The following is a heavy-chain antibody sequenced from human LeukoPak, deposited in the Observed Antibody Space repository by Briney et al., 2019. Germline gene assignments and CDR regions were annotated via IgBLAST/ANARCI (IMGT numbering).Heavy chain of an antibody. CDR3: ARHRDYSSSDY. Sequence: PSETLSLTCAVSGCSISSGYYWGWIRQPPGKGLEWIGSIYHSGSTYYNPSLKSRVTISVDTSKNQFSLKLSSVTAADTAVYYCARHRDYSSSDYWGQGTLVTVSS. CDR2: IYHSGST. CDR1: GCSISSGYY. V-gene: IGHV4-38-2*01. J-gene: IGHJ4*02. D-gene: IGHD6-6*01.